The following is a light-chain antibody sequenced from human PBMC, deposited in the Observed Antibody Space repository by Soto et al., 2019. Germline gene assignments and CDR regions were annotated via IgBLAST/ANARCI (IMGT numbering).Light chain of an antibody. CDR1: QGIRND. CDR3: LQDYNYPWT. CDR2: AAS. V-gene: IGKV1-6*01. J-gene: IGKJ1*01. Sequence: AIQMTQSPSSLSASVGDRVTITCRASQGIRNDLGWYQQKPGKAPKLLIYAASSLLSGVPSRFSGSGSGTDFTLTISSLQPEDFAPYYCLQDYNYPWTFCQGTKVEI.